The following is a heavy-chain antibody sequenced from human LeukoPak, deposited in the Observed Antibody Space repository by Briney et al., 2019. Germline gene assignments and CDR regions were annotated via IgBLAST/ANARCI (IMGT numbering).Heavy chain of an antibody. Sequence: SETLSLTCPASGGSISSGSHYWGWIRQPPGKGLEWIGSIYYSGSTYYNPSLKSRVTISVDTSKNQFSLKLSSVTAADTAVYYCARYSGSYYWGQGTLVTVSS. J-gene: IGHJ4*02. CDR3: ARYSGSYY. D-gene: IGHD1-26*01. CDR1: GGSISSGSHY. V-gene: IGHV4-39*07. CDR2: IYYSGST.